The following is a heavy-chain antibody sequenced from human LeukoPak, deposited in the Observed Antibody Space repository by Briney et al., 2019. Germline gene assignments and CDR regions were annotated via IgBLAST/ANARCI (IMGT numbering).Heavy chain of an antibody. Sequence: ASVTVSCTASGYTFTVYYMHRVRQAPGQGLEWMGWINPNSGGTNYAQKFQGRVTMTRDTSISTAYMELSRLRSDDTAVYYCARAPSGCSGGSCYSDDFDIWGQGTMVTVSS. CDR3: ARAPSGCSGGSCYSDDFDI. D-gene: IGHD2-15*01. J-gene: IGHJ3*02. CDR1: GYTFTVYY. CDR2: INPNSGGT. V-gene: IGHV1-2*02.